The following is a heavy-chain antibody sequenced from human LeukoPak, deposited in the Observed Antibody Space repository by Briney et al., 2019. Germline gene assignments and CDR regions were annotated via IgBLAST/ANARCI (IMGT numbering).Heavy chain of an antibody. V-gene: IGHV1-69*01. J-gene: IGHJ4*02. CDR2: IIPIFGTA. D-gene: IGHD6-13*01. CDR1: GGTFSSYT. Sequence: ASVKVSCKASGGTFSSYTISWVRQAPGQGLEWMGGIIPIFGTANYAQKFQGRVTITADESTSTAYMELSSLRSEDTAVYYCARDGGSSWSKFDYWGQGTLVTVSS. CDR3: ARDGGSSWSKFDY.